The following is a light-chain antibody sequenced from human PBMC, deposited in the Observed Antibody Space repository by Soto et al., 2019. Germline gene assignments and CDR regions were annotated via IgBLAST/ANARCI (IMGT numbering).Light chain of an antibody. J-gene: IGKJ5*01. CDR3: QQYGNSPIT. CDR1: ERIYSAY. CDR2: GTS. Sequence: EVVCTQSPGTLSLSRGERATLSCRASERIYSAYLGWYQQKPGQAPRLLIYGTSSRATGIPDRFSGSGSGKDFTLTISRLEPEDFAVYYCQQYGNSPITFGQGTRLE. V-gene: IGKV3-20*01.